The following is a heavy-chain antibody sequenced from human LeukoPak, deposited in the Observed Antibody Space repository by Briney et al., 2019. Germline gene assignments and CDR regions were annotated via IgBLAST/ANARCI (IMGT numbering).Heavy chain of an antibody. CDR2: IKQDGSEK. Sequence: PGGSLRLSCAASGFTFSSYAMSWVRQAPGKGLEWVANIKQDGSEKYYVDSVKGRFTISRDNAKNSLYLQMNSLRAEDTAVYYCASGTGSGYPDYWGQGTLVTVSS. CDR3: ASGTGSGYPDY. D-gene: IGHD3-10*01. CDR1: GFTFSSYA. J-gene: IGHJ4*02. V-gene: IGHV3-7*01.